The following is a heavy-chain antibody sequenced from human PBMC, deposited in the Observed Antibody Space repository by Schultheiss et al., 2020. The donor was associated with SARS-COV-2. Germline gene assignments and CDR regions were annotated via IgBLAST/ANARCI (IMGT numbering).Heavy chain of an antibody. CDR1: GFTFSSYG. Sequence: GGSLRLSCAASGFTFSSYGMHWVRQAPGKGLEWVSYISSSGSTIYYADSVKGRFTISRDNAKNSLYLQMNSLRAEDTAVYYCARDLPISSYYYGMDVWGQGTTVTVSS. J-gene: IGHJ6*02. CDR3: ARDLPISSYYYGMDV. V-gene: IGHV3-48*04. CDR2: ISSSGSTI.